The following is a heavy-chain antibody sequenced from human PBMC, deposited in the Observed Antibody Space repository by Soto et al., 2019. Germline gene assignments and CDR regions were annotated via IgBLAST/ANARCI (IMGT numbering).Heavy chain of an antibody. V-gene: IGHV1-24*01. Sequence: ASVKVSCKVSGYTLTELSMHWVRQAPGKGLEWMGGFDPEDGETIYAQKFQGRVTMTEDTSTDTAYMELSSLRSEDTAVYYCATAPYYYDSSGYYQADGFDYWGQGTLVTVSS. J-gene: IGHJ4*02. CDR3: ATAPYYYDSSGYYQADGFDY. CDR2: FDPEDGET. D-gene: IGHD3-22*01. CDR1: GYTLTELS.